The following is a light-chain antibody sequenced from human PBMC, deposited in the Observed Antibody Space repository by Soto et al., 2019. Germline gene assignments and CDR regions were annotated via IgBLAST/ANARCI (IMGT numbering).Light chain of an antibody. CDR2: WAS. V-gene: IGKV4-1*01. CDR3: QQYYSAWWT. Sequence: DIVMTQSPDSLAVSLGERATINCKSSQSVLYSSNNKNYLAWYQQKPGQPPKLLIHWASTRESGVPDRFSGSGSGTDFTLTISSLQAEDVAVYYCQQYYSAWWTFGQGTKVEI. J-gene: IGKJ1*01. CDR1: QSVLYSSNNKNY.